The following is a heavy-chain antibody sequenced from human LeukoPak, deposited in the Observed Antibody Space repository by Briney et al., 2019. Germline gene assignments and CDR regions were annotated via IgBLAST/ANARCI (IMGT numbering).Heavy chain of an antibody. J-gene: IGHJ3*02. V-gene: IGHV3-11*05. CDR1: QFTFSDHY. D-gene: IGHD3-22*01. Sequence: GGSLRLSCAVSQFTFSDHYMSWIRQAPGKGLEWLSSISSKGDQTNYADSVKGRFTISRDNAKESLFLHMNNLRAEDTAVYFCARGSFSGFPAINVTGVQGAFDIWGQGTVVSVSS. CDR3: ARGSFSGFPAINVTGVQGAFDI. CDR2: ISSKGDQT.